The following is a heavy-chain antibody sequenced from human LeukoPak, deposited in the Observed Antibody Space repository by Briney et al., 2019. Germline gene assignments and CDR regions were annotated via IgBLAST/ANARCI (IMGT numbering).Heavy chain of an antibody. CDR2: MNPNSGNT. J-gene: IGHJ4*02. CDR1: GYTFTSYD. CDR3: AMRGSCSSTSCPPFDY. D-gene: IGHD2-2*01. V-gene: IGHV1-8*01. Sequence: ASVKVSCKASGYTFTSYDINWVRQATGQGLEWMGWMNPNSGNTGYAQKFQGRVTMTRNTSISTAYMELSSLRSEDTAVYYCAMRGSCSSTSCPPFDYWGQGTLVTVSS.